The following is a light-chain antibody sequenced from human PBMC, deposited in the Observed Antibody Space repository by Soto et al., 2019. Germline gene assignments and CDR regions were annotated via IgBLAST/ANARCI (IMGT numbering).Light chain of an antibody. CDR3: SSYASSREVL. CDR2: DVS. CDR1: SNDVGGYNY. V-gene: IGLV2-14*03. J-gene: IGLJ3*02. Sequence: QSVLTQPASVSGSPGQSITISCTGTSNDVGGYNYVSWYQHHPEKAPKLLIYDVSDRPSGVSTRFSGSKSGNTASLTISGLRAEDEALYYCSSYASSREVLFGGGTKVTVL.